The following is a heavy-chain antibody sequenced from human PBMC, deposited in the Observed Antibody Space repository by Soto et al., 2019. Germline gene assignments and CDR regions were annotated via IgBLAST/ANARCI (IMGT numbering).Heavy chain of an antibody. CDR2: INNAGST. CDR1: GFDASVNF. CDR3: VRENYYYGMDV. V-gene: IGHV3-66*01. J-gene: IGHJ6*02. Sequence: EVQLVESGGTLVQPGGSLKLSCAASGFDASVNFMTWVRQAPGQGLEWVTAINNAGSTFYADSLKGRFSISRDDSKNTLYLQMNSLRVEDTAMYYCVRENYYYGMDVWVQGTAVTVSS.